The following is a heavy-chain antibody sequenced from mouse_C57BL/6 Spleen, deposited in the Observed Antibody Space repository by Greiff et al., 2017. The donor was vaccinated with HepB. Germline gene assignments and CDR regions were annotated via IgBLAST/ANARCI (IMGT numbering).Heavy chain of an antibody. D-gene: IGHD1-1*01. V-gene: IGHV1-82*01. CDR2: IYPGDGDT. Sequence: QVQLQQSGPELVKPGASVKISCKASGYAFSSSWVNWVKQRPGKGLEWIGRIYPGDGDTNYNGKFKGKATLTADKSSSTAYMQLSSLTSEDSAVYFCASGIYYYGSSPSWFAYWGQGTLVTVSA. CDR1: GYAFSSSW. J-gene: IGHJ3*01. CDR3: ASGIYYYGSSPSWFAY.